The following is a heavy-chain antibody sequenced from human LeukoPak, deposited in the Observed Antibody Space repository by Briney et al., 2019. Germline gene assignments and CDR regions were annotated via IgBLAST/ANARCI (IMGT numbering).Heavy chain of an antibody. CDR1: GFTFSSYS. J-gene: IGHJ4*02. D-gene: IGHD5-24*01. CDR3: ASGGYNHHALFDY. V-gene: IGHV3-21*04. CDR2: ISSSSSYI. Sequence: GGSLRLSCAASGFTFSSYSMNWVRQAPGKGLEWVSSISSSSSYIYYADSVKGRFTISRDNAKNSLYLQMNSLRAEDTAVYYCASGGYNHHALFDYWGQGTLVTVSS.